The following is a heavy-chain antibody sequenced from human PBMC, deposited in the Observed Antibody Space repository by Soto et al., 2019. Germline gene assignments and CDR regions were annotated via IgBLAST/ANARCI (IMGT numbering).Heavy chain of an antibody. Sequence: GASVKVSCKASGYTFTSYGISWGRQAPGQGLEWMGWISAYNGNTNYAQKLQGRVTMTKDTSTSTAYMELRSLRSDDTAVYYCARAADCWYGNWFDPWGQGTLGTVSS. V-gene: IGHV1-18*01. CDR2: ISAYNGNT. D-gene: IGHD6-13*01. J-gene: IGHJ5*02. CDR1: GYTFTSYG. CDR3: ARAADCWYGNWFDP.